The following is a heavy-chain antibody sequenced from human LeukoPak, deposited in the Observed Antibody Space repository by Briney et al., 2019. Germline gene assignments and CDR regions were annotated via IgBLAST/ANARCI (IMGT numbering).Heavy chain of an antibody. J-gene: IGHJ4*01. CDR2: IKQDGGEK. CDR3: ARDGTAAGLYFDL. V-gene: IGHV3-7*01. D-gene: IGHD6-13*01. CDR1: GFTFSSYW. Sequence: GGSLRLSCAVSGFTFSSYWMNWVRQAPGKGLEWVASIKQDGGEKSYVDSVKGRFTIPRDNAKNSLYLQMSSLRAEDTAVYYCARDGTAAGLYFDLWGQGTLVTVSS.